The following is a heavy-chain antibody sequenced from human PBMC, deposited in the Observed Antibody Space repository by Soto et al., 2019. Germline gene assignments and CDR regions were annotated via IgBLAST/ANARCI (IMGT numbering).Heavy chain of an antibody. CDR3: ATARDGYTPLVY. D-gene: IGHD2-2*02. Sequence: QVQLVQSGAEVKKPGASVKVSCKLSGKSLTEAPMHWVRQAPGKGLEWMAGFDPEDDGTIYAQNFQGRLTMTEDTSTDTAFMELSSLRIEDTAVYYCATARDGYTPLVYWGQGTLVSVSS. CDR1: GKSLTEAP. V-gene: IGHV1-24*01. J-gene: IGHJ4*02. CDR2: FDPEDDGT.